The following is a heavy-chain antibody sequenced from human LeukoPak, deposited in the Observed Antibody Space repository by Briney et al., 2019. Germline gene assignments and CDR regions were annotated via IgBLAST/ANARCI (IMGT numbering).Heavy chain of an antibody. CDR1: GFTVSSNY. J-gene: IGHJ6*02. D-gene: IGHD4-17*01. Sequence: PGGSLRLSCAASGFTVSSNYMSWVRQAPGKGLEWVSVIYSGGSSYYADSVKGRFTSSRDNSKNTLYLQMKSLRAEDTAVNYCATATTVTTPYYYYGMDVWGQGTTVTVSS. V-gene: IGHV3-53*01. CDR2: IYSGGSS. CDR3: ATATTVTTPYYYYGMDV.